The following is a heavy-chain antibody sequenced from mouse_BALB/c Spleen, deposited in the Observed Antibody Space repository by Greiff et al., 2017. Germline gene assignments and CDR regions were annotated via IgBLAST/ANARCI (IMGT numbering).Heavy chain of an antibody. Sequence: EVKLQESGAELVKPGASVKLSCTASGFNIKDTYMHWVKQRPEQGLEWIGRIDPANGNTKYDPKFQGKATITADTSSNTAYLQLSSLTSEDTAVYYCARGIYGSSLFAYWGQGTLVTVSA. J-gene: IGHJ3*01. CDR1: GFNIKDTY. CDR3: ARGIYGSSLFAY. D-gene: IGHD1-1*01. CDR2: IDPANGNT. V-gene: IGHV14-3*02.